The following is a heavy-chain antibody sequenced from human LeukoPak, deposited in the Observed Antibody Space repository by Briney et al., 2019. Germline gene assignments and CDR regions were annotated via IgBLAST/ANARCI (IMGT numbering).Heavy chain of an antibody. CDR1: GFTVSSNY. J-gene: IGHJ4*02. D-gene: IGHD5-18*01. CDR3: ARADTASDYFDY. Sequence: GSLRLSCAASGFTVSSNYMYWIRQPPGKGLEWIGYIYYSGSTNYNPSLKSRVTISVDTSKNQFSLKLSSVTAADTAVYYCARADTASDYFDYWGQGTLVTVSS. CDR2: IYYSGST. V-gene: IGHV4-59*02.